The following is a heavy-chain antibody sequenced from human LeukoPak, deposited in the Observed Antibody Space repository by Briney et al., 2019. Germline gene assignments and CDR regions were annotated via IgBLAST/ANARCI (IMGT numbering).Heavy chain of an antibody. J-gene: IGHJ3*01. Sequence: ASVKVSCKASGYTFTDYYIHWMRQAPGQGLEWMGWINPKRGVTTYAQKFQGRGTMTRDTSITTAYMELTRLRSDDTTIYYCARERNYGDYGNAFDVWGQGTKVTVSS. CDR1: GYTFTDYY. D-gene: IGHD4-17*01. V-gene: IGHV1-2*02. CDR3: ARERNYGDYGNAFDV. CDR2: INPKRGVT.